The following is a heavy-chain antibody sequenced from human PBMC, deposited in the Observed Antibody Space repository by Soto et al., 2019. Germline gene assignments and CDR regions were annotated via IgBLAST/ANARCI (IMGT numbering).Heavy chain of an antibody. CDR1: GYTFTIYG. CDR2: ISAYNGNT. Sequence: GASVKDSCKASGYTFTIYGISWVRQAPGQGPEWMGWISAYNGNTNYAQKLQGRVTMTTDTSTSTAYMELRSLRSDDTAVYYCARVGYDILLRWYYYYMDVSGKGTTVTVSS. D-gene: IGHD3-9*01. CDR3: ARVGYDILLRWYYYYMDV. J-gene: IGHJ6*03. V-gene: IGHV1-18*01.